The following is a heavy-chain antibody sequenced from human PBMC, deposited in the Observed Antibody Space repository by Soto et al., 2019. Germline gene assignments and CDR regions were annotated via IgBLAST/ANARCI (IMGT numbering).Heavy chain of an antibody. CDR1: GFTFSSYA. Sequence: LRLSCAASGFTFSSYAMHWVRQAPGKGLEWVAVISYDGSNKYYADSVKGRFTISRDNSKNTLYLQMNSLRAEDTAVYYCARGGIAVARLNYYYGMDVWGQGTTVTVSS. D-gene: IGHD6-19*01. J-gene: IGHJ6*02. CDR2: ISYDGSNK. CDR3: ARGGIAVARLNYYYGMDV. V-gene: IGHV3-30-3*01.